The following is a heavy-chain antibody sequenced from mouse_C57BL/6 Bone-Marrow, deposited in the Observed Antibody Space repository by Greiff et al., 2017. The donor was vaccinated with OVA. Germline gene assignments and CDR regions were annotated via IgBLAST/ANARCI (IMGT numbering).Heavy chain of an antibody. CDR1: GYTFTSYW. J-gene: IGHJ4*01. V-gene: IGHV1-55*01. Sequence: QVQLKESGAELVKPGASVKMSCKASGYTFTSYWITWVKQRPGQGLEWIGDIYPGSGSTNYNEKFKSKATLTVDTSSSTAYMQLSSLTSEDSAVYYCARDYGYDRERDYAMDYWGQGTSVTVSS. D-gene: IGHD2-2*01. CDR2: IYPGSGST. CDR3: ARDYGYDRERDYAMDY.